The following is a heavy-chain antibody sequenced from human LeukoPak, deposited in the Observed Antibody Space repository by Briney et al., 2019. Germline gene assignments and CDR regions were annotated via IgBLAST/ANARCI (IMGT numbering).Heavy chain of an antibody. CDR1: GYTFTGYY. V-gene: IGHV1-2*06. CDR3: ARSKSYYDSSGYDY. D-gene: IGHD3-22*01. J-gene: IGHJ4*02. CDR2: INPNSGGT. Sequence: ASVKASCKASGYTFTGYYMHWLRQAPGQGLEWMGRINPNSGGTNYAQKFQGRVTMSRDTSISTAYMELSRLRSDDTAVYYCARSKSYYDSSGYDYWGQGTLVTVSS.